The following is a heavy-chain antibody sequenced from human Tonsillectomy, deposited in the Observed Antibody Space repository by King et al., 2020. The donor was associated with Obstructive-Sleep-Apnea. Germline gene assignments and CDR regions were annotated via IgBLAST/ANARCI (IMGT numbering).Heavy chain of an antibody. CDR2: IYYSGNT. J-gene: IGHJ4*02. CDR3: ARGWGSFDY. D-gene: IGHD3-16*01. V-gene: IGHV4-39*07. Sequence: QLQESGPGLVKPSETLSLTCTVSGVSIRSSSYYWGWIRHPPGKGLEWIGSIYYSGNTYYNPSLKGRVTISVDTSKNPFSLKLRSVTAADTAVYYCARGWGSFDYWGQGTLVTVSS. CDR1: GVSIRSSSYY.